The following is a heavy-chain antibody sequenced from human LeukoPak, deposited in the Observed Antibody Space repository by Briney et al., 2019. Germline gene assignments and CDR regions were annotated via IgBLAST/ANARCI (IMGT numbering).Heavy chain of an antibody. D-gene: IGHD2-15*01. CDR1: GFTFSSYG. CDR2: ISYDGSNK. V-gene: IGHV3-30*18. J-gene: IGHJ4*02. Sequence: GGSLRLSCAASGFTFSSYGMHWVRQAPGKGLEWVPVISYDGSNKYYADSVKGRFTISRDNSKNTLYLQMNSLRAEDTAVYYCAKASYCSGGSCYSMDYWGQGTLVTVSS. CDR3: AKASYCSGGSCYSMDY.